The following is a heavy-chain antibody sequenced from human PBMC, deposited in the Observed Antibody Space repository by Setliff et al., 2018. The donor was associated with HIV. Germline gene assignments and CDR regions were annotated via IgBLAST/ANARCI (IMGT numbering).Heavy chain of an antibody. CDR2: ISPNFGHT. D-gene: IGHD6-19*01. CDR1: GYSFTTYG. CDR3: ARLGSGWSDSYYYAMDI. J-gene: IGHJ6*02. V-gene: IGHV1-18*04. Sequence: GESLKISCKTSGYSFTTYGISWVRQAPGHGLEWMGWISPNFGHTKYAQKFLDRVTMTIDTATSRAYMELRSLRSDDTAVYFCARLGSGWSDSYYYAMDIWGQGTTVTVSS.